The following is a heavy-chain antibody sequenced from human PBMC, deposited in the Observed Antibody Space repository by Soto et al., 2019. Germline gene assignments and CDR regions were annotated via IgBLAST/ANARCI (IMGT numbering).Heavy chain of an antibody. CDR3: ARGRGIAVRPYYYGMDV. Sequence: PSETLSLTCTVSGDSVNTVNYYWTWIRQPPGKGLEWIGYVSHSGSTNYSPSLKSRVTLSVDTSKNQFYLTLTSVAAADTAVYYCARGRGIAVRPYYYGMDVWGQGTTVTVSS. CDR2: VSHSGST. D-gene: IGHD6-6*01. V-gene: IGHV4-61*01. CDR1: GDSVNTVNYY. J-gene: IGHJ6*02.